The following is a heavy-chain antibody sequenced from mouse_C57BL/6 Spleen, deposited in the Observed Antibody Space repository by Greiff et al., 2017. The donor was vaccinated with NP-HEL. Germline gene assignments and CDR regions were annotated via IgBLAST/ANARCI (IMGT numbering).Heavy chain of an antibody. V-gene: IGHV5-9*01. CDR2: ISGGGGNT. Sequence: EVQRVESGGGLVKPGGSLKLSCAASGFTFSSYTMSWVRQTPEKRLEWVATISGGGGNTYYPDSVKGRFTISRDNAKNTLYLQMSSLRSEDTALYYCARDYYGSSYDYWGQGTTLTVSS. CDR1: GFTFSSYT. D-gene: IGHD1-1*01. CDR3: ARDYYGSSYDY. J-gene: IGHJ2*01.